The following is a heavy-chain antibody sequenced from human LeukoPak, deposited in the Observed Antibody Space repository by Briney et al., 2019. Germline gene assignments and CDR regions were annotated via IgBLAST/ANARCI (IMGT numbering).Heavy chain of an antibody. V-gene: IGHV1-69*13. J-gene: IGHJ4*02. CDR1: GYTLSNHA. D-gene: IGHD2-15*01. CDR2: IIPIFGTA. CDR3: ARGPVGYCSGGSCYPTDFDY. Sequence: ASVKVSCKGSGYTLSNHAFSWVRQAPGQGLEWMGGIIPIFGTANYAQKFQGRVTITADESTSTAYMELSSLRSEDTAVYYCARGPVGYCSGGSCYPTDFDYWGQGTLVTVSS.